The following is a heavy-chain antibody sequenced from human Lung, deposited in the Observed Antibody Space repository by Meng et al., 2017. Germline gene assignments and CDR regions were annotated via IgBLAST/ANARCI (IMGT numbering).Heavy chain of an antibody. CDR1: GGSFSDYY. J-gene: IGHJ4*02. Sequence: QVPLQQWGAGLLEPCETLSLTCVVSGGSFSDYYWSWIRQPPGKGLEWIGEINHSGSTNYNPSLESRATISVDTSQNNLSLKLSSVTAADSAVYYCARGPTTMAHDFDYWGQGTLVTVSS. CDR3: ARGPTTMAHDFDY. CDR2: INHSGST. D-gene: IGHD4-11*01. V-gene: IGHV4-34*01.